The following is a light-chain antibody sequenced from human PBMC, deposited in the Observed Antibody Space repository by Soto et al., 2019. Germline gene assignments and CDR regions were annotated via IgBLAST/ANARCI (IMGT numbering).Light chain of an antibody. V-gene: IGKV3-20*01. CDR1: QSVSNNY. Sequence: EIVLTQSPGTLSLSPGERATLSCRASQSVSNNYLAWYQQKPGQAPRLLIYGASNRATGIPDRFSGSGSGTDFTLTISRLEPEDFAMYYCQRYDSLRTFGQGTKVEF. CDR3: QRYDSLRT. J-gene: IGKJ1*01. CDR2: GAS.